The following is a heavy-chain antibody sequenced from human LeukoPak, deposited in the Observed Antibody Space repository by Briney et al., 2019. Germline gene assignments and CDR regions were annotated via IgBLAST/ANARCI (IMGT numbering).Heavy chain of an antibody. CDR3: ARDGFGKLTLDY. CDR1: GGSISSGGYY. J-gene: IGHJ4*02. CDR2: IYYSGST. D-gene: IGHD3-10*01. V-gene: IGHV4-31*03. Sequence: SQTLSLTCTVSGGSISSGGYYWSWIRQHPGKGLEWIGYIYYSGSTYYNPSLKSRVTISVDTSKNQFSLKLSSVTAADTAVYYCARDGFGKLTLDYWGQGTLVTVSS.